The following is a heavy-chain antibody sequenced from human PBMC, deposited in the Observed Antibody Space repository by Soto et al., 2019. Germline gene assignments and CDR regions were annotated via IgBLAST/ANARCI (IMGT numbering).Heavy chain of an antibody. CDR1: GFTFSSYS. Sequence: GGSLRLSCAASGFTFSSYSMNWVRQAQGKGLEWVSYISSSSSTIYYADSVKGRFTISRDNAKNSLYLQMNSLRDEDTAVYYCARAPPAGYSSGWYFGPNFDYWGQGTLVTVSS. CDR2: ISSSSSTI. V-gene: IGHV3-48*02. D-gene: IGHD6-19*01. CDR3: ARAPPAGYSSGWYFGPNFDY. J-gene: IGHJ4*02.